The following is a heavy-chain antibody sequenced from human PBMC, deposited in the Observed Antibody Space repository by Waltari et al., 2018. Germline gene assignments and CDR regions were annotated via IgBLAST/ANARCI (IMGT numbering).Heavy chain of an antibody. D-gene: IGHD2-21*01. Sequence: EVQLVESGVGLVNPGGSLRLSCAASGFPFRDYSMTWVRQAPGKGLEWVSSISSADYSLDADSMKGRFIISRDNAKNSLYLQMNGLRGEDTAVYYCARVIVYSDSPVCDFWGQGTLVIVSS. CDR3: ARVIVYSDSPVCDF. CDR2: ISSADYS. J-gene: IGHJ4*01. V-gene: IGHV3-21*01. CDR1: GFPFRDYS.